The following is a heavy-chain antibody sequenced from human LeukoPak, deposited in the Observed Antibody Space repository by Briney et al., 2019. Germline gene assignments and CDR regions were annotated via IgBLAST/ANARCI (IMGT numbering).Heavy chain of an antibody. V-gene: IGHV3-48*04. CDR1: GFIFSRYS. CDR3: ARESYGTPYYYYYYMDV. CDR2: ISSSGSTI. D-gene: IGHD4-17*01. Sequence: GGSLRLSCAASGFIFSRYSMNWVRQAPGKGLEWVSYISSSGSTIYYADSVKGRFTISRDNAKNSLYLQMNSLRAEDMAVYYCARESYGTPYYYYYYMDVWGKGTTVTVSS. J-gene: IGHJ6*03.